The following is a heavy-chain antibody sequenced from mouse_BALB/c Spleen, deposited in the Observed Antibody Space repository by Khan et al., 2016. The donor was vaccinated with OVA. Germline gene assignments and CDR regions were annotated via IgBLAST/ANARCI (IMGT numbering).Heavy chain of an antibody. D-gene: IGHD1-1*01. J-gene: IGHJ2*01. CDR2: IDPANGNT. Sequence: VQLKESGAELVKPGASVKLSCTASGFNIKDTYMHWVKQRPEQGLEWIGRIDPANGNTKYDPKFQGQAPITADTSSNTAYLQLSSLTSEGTAVYYCATYFFGSSRYFDYWGQGTTLTVSS. V-gene: IGHV14-3*02. CDR1: GFNIKDTY. CDR3: ATYFFGSSRYFDY.